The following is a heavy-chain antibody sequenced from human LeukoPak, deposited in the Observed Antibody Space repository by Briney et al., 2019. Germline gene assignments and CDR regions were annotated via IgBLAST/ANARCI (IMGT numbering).Heavy chain of an antibody. D-gene: IGHD7-27*01. Sequence: PGGSLRLSCAASGFTFSSYAMSWVRQAPGKGLEWVSAISGSGGSTYYADSVKGRFTISRDNSKNTLYLQMNSLRAEDTALYYCAKGLGYYYYYGMDVWGQGTTVTVSS. V-gene: IGHV3-23*01. CDR2: ISGSGGST. CDR3: AKGLGYYYYYGMDV. CDR1: GFTFSSYA. J-gene: IGHJ6*02.